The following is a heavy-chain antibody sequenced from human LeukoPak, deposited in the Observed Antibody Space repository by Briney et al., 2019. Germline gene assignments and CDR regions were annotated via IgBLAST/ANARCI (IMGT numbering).Heavy chain of an antibody. CDR3: AREAYYHDSSGYYYVVDY. V-gene: IGHV3-11*04. J-gene: IGHJ4*02. D-gene: IGHD3-22*01. Sequence: LSLTCTVSGGSITSYYWTWIRQAPGKGLEWVSYISSSGSTIYYADSVKGRFTISRDNAKNSLYLQMNSLRAEDTAVYHCAREAYYHDSSGYYYVVDYWGQGTLVTVSS. CDR2: ISSSGSTI. CDR1: GGSITSYY.